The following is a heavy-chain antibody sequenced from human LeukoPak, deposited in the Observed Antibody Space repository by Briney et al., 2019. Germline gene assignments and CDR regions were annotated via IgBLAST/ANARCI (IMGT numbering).Heavy chain of an antibody. V-gene: IGHV1-2*02. D-gene: IGHD1-7*01. J-gene: IGHJ6*02. CDR2: INPNSGGT. Sequence: ASVKVSCKASGYTFTGYYMHWVRQAPGQGLEWMGWINPNSGGTNYAQKFQGRVTMTRDTSISTAYMEPSRLRSDDTAVYYCARGAKEKLELRYYYYYYGMDVWGQGTTVTVSS. CDR3: ARGAKEKLELRYYYYYYGMDV. CDR1: GYTFTGYY.